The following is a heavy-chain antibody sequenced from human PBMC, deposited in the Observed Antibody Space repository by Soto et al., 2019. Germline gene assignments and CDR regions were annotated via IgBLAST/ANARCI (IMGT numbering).Heavy chain of an antibody. CDR2: IYYSGST. Sequence: PSETLSLTCTVSGGSISSYYLSWIRQPPGKGLEWIGYIYYSGSTNYNPSLKSRVTISVDTSKNQFSLKLSSVTAADTAVYYCARVITMVRGVTVDYWGQGTLVTVSS. J-gene: IGHJ4*02. D-gene: IGHD3-10*01. V-gene: IGHV4-59*01. CDR1: GGSISSYY. CDR3: ARVITMVRGVTVDY.